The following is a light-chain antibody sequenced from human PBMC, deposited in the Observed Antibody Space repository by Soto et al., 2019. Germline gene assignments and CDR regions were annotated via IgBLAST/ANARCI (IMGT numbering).Light chain of an antibody. CDR3: QQYGSSYT. CDR1: QSVNSNY. J-gene: IGKJ2*01. Sequence: EIVLTQSPGTLSLSPGERATLSCRASQSVNSNYLAWYQQKPGQAPRLLIYGASRRATGIPDRFSGSGSGTDFTLTISRLEPEDFAVYYCQQYGSSYTFGQGTHLEVK. V-gene: IGKV3-20*01. CDR2: GAS.